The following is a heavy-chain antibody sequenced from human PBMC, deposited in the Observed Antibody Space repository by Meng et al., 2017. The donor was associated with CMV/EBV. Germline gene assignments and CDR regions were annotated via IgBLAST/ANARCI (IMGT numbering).Heavy chain of an antibody. CDR2: IYSGGST. D-gene: IGHD7-27*01. J-gene: IGHJ6*02. V-gene: IGHV3-53*01. CDR1: GFTVSSNY. Sequence: ESLKISCAASGFTVSSNYMSWVRQAPGKGLEWVSVIYSGGSTYYADSVKGRFTISRDNSKNTLYLQMNSLRAEDTAVYYCAREGDPGDLPSSYYYGMDVWGQGTTVTVSS. CDR3: AREGDPGDLPSSYYYGMDV.